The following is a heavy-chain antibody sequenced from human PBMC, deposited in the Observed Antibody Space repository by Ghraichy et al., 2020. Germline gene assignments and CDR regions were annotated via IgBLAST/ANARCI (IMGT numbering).Heavy chain of an antibody. Sequence: GESLRLSCAASGFTFSSYSMNWVRQAPGKGLEWVSSISSSSSYIYYADSVKGRFTISRDNAKNSLYLQMNSLRAEDTAVYYCARDKYYGAGAFDIWGQGTMVTVSS. D-gene: IGHD3-10*01. V-gene: IGHV3-21*01. J-gene: IGHJ3*02. CDR2: ISSSSSYI. CDR3: ARDKYYGAGAFDI. CDR1: GFTFSSYS.